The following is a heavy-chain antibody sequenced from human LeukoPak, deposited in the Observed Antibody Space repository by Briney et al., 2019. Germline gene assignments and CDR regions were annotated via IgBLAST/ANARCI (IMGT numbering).Heavy chain of an antibody. D-gene: IGHD4/OR15-4a*01. Sequence: GGSLTLSCAASGFIISVFTMNWVRQSPGKGLEWVSSFCSDPNYIYYADVVKGRFTISRENAKNSLSLEMDSLRVEDTAVYFCARDLRHIGASDYSASPSWGPGTLVTVSS. CDR1: GFIISVFT. V-gene: IGHV3-21*06. CDR3: ARDLRHIGASDYSASPS. J-gene: IGHJ5*02. CDR2: FCSDPNYI.